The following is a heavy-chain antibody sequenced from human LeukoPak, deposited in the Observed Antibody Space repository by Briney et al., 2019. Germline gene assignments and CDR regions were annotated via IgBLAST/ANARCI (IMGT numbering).Heavy chain of an antibody. J-gene: IGHJ4*02. V-gene: IGHV4-34*01. CDR2: INHSGST. CDR3: ARGTTVTKDY. CDR1: GVSFSGYY. D-gene: IGHD4-17*01. Sequence: PSETLSLTCAVYGVSFSGYYWSWIRQPPGKGLEWIGEINHSGSTNYNPSLKSRVTISVDTSKNQFSLKLSSVTAADTAVYYCARGTTVTKDYWGQGTLVTVSS.